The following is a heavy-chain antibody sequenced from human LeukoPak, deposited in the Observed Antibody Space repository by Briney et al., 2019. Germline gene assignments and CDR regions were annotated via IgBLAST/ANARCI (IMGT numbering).Heavy chain of an antibody. D-gene: IGHD7-27*01. Sequence: PGGSLRLSCAASGFTFSSYGMHWVRQAPGKGLEWVAVISYDGSNKYYADSVKGRFTISRDNSKNTLYLQMNSLKSEDTAVYYCTTRLTYSGVDDVFDIWGQGTMVTVSS. J-gene: IGHJ3*02. CDR2: ISYDGSNK. CDR3: TTRLTYSGVDDVFDI. V-gene: IGHV3-30*03. CDR1: GFTFSSYG.